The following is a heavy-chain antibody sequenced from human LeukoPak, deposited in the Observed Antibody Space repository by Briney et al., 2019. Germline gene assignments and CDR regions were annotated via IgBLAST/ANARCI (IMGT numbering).Heavy chain of an antibody. CDR3: ARLDIVATITTVNWGYFDY. CDR2: INTNTGNP. J-gene: IGHJ4*02. D-gene: IGHD5-12*01. Sequence: ASVKVSCKASGYTFTSYAMNWVRQAPGQGLEWMGWINTNTGNPTYAQGFTGRFVFSLDTSVSTAYLQISSLKAEDTAVYYCARLDIVATITTVNWGYFDYWGQGTLVTVSS. V-gene: IGHV7-4-1*02. CDR1: GYTFTSYA.